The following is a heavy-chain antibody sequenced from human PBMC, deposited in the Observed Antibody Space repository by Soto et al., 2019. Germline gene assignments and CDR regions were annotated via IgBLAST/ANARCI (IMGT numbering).Heavy chain of an antibody. CDR2: IKSKTDGGTT. Sequence: GGSLRLSCAASGFTFSNAWMSWVRQAPGKGLEWVGRIKSKTDGGTTDYAAPVKGRFTILRDDSKNTLYLQMNSLKTEDTAVYYCTTDLVGYNWNYTRVYWGQGTLVTVSS. J-gene: IGHJ4*02. CDR3: TTDLVGYNWNYTRVY. CDR1: GFTFSNAW. V-gene: IGHV3-15*01. D-gene: IGHD1-7*01.